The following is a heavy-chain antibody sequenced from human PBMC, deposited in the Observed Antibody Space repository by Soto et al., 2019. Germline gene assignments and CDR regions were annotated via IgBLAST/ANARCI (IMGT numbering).Heavy chain of an antibody. CDR2: IKQDGSEK. V-gene: IGHV3-7*05. Sequence: EVQLVESGGGLVQPGGSLRLSCAASGFTFSSYWMSWVRQAPGKGLEWVANIKQDGSEKYYVDSVKGRFTISRDNAKNSLYLQMNSLRAEDTAVYYCARSLDTMVRGVIFGYWGQGTLVTVSS. D-gene: IGHD3-10*01. CDR3: ARSLDTMVRGVIFGY. J-gene: IGHJ4*02. CDR1: GFTFSSYW.